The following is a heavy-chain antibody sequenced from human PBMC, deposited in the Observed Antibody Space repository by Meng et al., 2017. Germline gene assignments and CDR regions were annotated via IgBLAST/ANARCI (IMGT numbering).Heavy chain of an antibody. Sequence: VHPPPGAVRLLQPSDTLSLTCGVCGGSFRNFYWSWIPHSPGKGLEWLGEIHPRGSTYYNPSLTSRVTMSVDTSKNQFSLNLRSVTAADTAVYYCSRGADAYKSGRSWGQGTLVTVSS. CDR3: SRGADAYKSGRS. CDR2: IHPRGST. D-gene: IGHD5-24*01. CDR1: GGSFRNFY. J-gene: IGHJ5*02. V-gene: IGHV4-34*01.